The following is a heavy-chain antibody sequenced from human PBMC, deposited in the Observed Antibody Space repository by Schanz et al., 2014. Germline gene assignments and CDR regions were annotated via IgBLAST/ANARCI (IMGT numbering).Heavy chain of an antibody. CDR3: VRERTNYGGNSYFFDH. Sequence: EVQLVESGGGVVQPGRSLRLSCTASGFTFSSYSMNWVRQAPGKGLEWVSSISSRSSHIYYADSVKGRFTVSRDNAKNSVYLQMNGLRVEDTAVYYCVRERTNYGGNSYFFDHWGQGTLVTVSS. CDR1: GFTFSSYS. CDR2: ISSRSSHI. D-gene: IGHD2-21*02. V-gene: IGHV3-21*01. J-gene: IGHJ4*02.